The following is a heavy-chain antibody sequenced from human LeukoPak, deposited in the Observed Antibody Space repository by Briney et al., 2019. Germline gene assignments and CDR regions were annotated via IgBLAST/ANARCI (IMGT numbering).Heavy chain of an antibody. Sequence: GGSLRLSCAASGFTFSSYAVSWVRQAPGKGLEWVSATAVIGNSTYYADSVQGRFSISTDTSKNTVYLQMNSLRVEDTAIYYCAKPVVPVAKPSWFDPWGQGTLVTVSS. CDR3: AKPVVPVAKPSWFDP. V-gene: IGHV3-23*01. D-gene: IGHD2-2*01. CDR2: TAVIGNST. J-gene: IGHJ5*02. CDR1: GFTFSSYA.